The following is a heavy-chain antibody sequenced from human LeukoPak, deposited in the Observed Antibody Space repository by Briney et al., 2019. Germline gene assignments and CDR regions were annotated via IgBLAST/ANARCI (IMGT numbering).Heavy chain of an antibody. CDR3: AREGRFDNSGYHDVFDL. CDR2: MYTGGNT. D-gene: IGHD3-22*01. V-gene: IGHV3-53*01. J-gene: IGHJ3*01. CDR1: GFIVSSIY. Sequence: GGSLRLSCAASGFIVSSIYMSWVRQAPGKGFEWVSVMYTGGNTKYADSVEGRFTISRDNSKNTLYLQMNSLRAEDTAVYYCAREGRFDNSGYHDVFDLWGQGTLVTVSS.